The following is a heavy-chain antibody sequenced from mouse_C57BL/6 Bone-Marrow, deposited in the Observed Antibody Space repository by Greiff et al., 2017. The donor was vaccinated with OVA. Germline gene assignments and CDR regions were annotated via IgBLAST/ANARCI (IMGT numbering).Heavy chain of an antibody. CDR3: AISGVVFCYAMDY. CDR1: GYTFTDYN. V-gene: IGHV1-18*01. D-gene: IGHD4-1*01. Sequence: VQLQQSGPELVKPGASVKIPCKASGYTFTDYNMAWVKQSHGKSLEWIGDINPNNGGTIYNQKFKGKATLTVDKSSSTAYMELRSLTSEDTAVYDCAISGVVFCYAMDYWGQGTSVTVSS. CDR2: INPNNGGT. J-gene: IGHJ4*01.